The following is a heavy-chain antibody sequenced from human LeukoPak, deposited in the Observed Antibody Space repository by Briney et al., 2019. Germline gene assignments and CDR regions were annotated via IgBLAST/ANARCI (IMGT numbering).Heavy chain of an antibody. Sequence: GGSLRLSCAASGFTFDDYAMHWVRQAPGKGLEWVSGIRWNSGSIGYADSVKGRFTISRDNAKNSLYLQMNSLRAEDTALYYCAKGKEWELNGGYFDYWGQGTLVTVSS. V-gene: IGHV3-9*01. J-gene: IGHJ4*02. CDR1: GFTFDDYA. D-gene: IGHD1-26*01. CDR2: IRWNSGSI. CDR3: AKGKEWELNGGYFDY.